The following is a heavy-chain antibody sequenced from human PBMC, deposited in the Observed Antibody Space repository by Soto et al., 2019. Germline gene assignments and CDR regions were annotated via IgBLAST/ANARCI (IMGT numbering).Heavy chain of an antibody. CDR1: GFTFNTYG. V-gene: IGHV3-33*08. CDR3: ARGDCTGAYCYSWPFNYGVDV. J-gene: IGHJ6*02. Sequence: QVQLVESGGGVVQPGGSLRLSCTTSGFTFNTYGMHWVRQAPGKGPEWVAIIWYDGSNKYYADSVKGRFTISRDNSKNTLYLKMNSLRADDTALYYCARGDCTGAYCYSWPFNYGVDVWGQGTTVTVSS. D-gene: IGHD2-15*01. CDR2: IWYDGSNK.